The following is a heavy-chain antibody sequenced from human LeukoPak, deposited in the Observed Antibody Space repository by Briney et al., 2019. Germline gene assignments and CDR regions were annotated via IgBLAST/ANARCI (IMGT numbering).Heavy chain of an antibody. CDR3: ARSIKWLRLDLNWFDP. D-gene: IGHD5-12*01. Sequence: SVKVSCKASGGTFSSYAISWVRQAPGQGLEWMGGIIPIFGTANYAQKFQGRVTITTDESTSTAYMELSSLRSEDTAVHYCARSIKWLRLDLNWFDPWGQGTLVTVSS. J-gene: IGHJ5*02. V-gene: IGHV1-69*05. CDR2: IIPIFGTA. CDR1: GGTFSSYA.